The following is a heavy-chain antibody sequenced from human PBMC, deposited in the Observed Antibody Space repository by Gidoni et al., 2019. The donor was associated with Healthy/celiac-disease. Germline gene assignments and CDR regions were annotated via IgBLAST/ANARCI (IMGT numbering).Heavy chain of an antibody. V-gene: IGHV4-34*01. CDR2: INHSGST. D-gene: IGHD1-26*01. CDR3: ARGKWELLGFSRDLPFDY. J-gene: IGHJ4*02. CDR1: GGSFSGYS. Sequence: QVQLQQWGAVLLKPSETLSLTCAVYGGSFSGYSWSWIRQPPGKGLEWIGEINHSGSTNYNPSLKSRVTISVDTSKNQFSLKLSSVTAADTAVYYCARGKWELLGFSRDLPFDYWGQGTLVTVSS.